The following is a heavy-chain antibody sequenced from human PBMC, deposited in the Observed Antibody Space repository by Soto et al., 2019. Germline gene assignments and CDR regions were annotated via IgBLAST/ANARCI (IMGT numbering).Heavy chain of an antibody. CDR2: ISNDGSNE. D-gene: IGHD3-10*01. J-gene: IGHJ4*02. Sequence: PGGSLRLSCAGSGFTFRWFGMNWVRQAPGKGLEWVARISNDGSNEYYVDSMKGRFTISRDNSKNTLYLQMDSLRAEDTAVYYCAKGEVRGIIPSYFDYWGLGTLVTVSS. CDR1: GFTFRWFG. CDR3: AKGEVRGIIPSYFDY. V-gene: IGHV3-30*18.